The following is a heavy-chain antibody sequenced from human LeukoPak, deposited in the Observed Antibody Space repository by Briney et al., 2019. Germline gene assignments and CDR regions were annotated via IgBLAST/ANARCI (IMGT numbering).Heavy chain of an antibody. Sequence: PSETLSLTCAVYGGSFSGYYWSWIRQPPGKGLEWIGEIKHSGSTNYNPSLKSRVTISVDTSKNQFSLKLSSVTAADTAVYYCAKGREWLFSYYYYGMDVWGQGTTVTVSS. J-gene: IGHJ6*02. CDR2: IKHSGST. D-gene: IGHD3-3*01. CDR1: GGSFSGYY. CDR3: AKGREWLFSYYYYGMDV. V-gene: IGHV4-34*01.